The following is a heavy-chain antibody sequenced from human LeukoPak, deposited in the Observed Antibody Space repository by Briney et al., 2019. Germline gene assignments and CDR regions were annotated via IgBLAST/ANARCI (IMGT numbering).Heavy chain of an antibody. D-gene: IGHD6-19*01. V-gene: IGHV4-4*07. CDR1: GGSISSYY. J-gene: IGHJ4*02. CDR2: IYTSGST. CDR3: ASSFTGYSSGWYLSI. Sequence: SETLSLTCTVSGGSISSYYWSWIRQPAGKGLEWIGRIYTSGSTNYNPSLKSRVTMSVDTSKNQFSLKLSSVTAADTAVYHCASSFTGYSSGWYLSIWGQGTLVTVSS.